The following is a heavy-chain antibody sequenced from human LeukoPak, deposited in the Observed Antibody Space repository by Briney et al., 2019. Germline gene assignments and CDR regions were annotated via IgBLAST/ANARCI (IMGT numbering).Heavy chain of an antibody. Sequence: PSQTLSLTXTVSGGSISGGSYYWSWIRQPAGKGLEWIGRIYTSGCTNYSPSLKSRVTISVDTSKNQFSLKLSSVTAADTAVYYCARATIFGVVILDWGQGTMVTVSS. J-gene: IGHJ3*01. CDR1: GGSISGGSYY. V-gene: IGHV4-61*02. D-gene: IGHD3-3*01. CDR3: ARATIFGVVILD. CDR2: IYTSGCT.